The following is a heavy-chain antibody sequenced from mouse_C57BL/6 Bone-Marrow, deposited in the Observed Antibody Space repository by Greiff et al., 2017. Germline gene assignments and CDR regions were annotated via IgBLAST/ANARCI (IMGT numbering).Heavy chain of an antibody. J-gene: IGHJ1*03. V-gene: IGHV5-16*01. CDR2: INYDGSST. CDR3: ARENYGSSYGGWYFDV. D-gene: IGHD1-1*01. Sequence: EVKLVESEGGLVQPGSSMKLSCTASGFTFSDYYMAWVRQVPEKGLEWVANINYDGSSTYYLDSLKSRFIISRDNAKNILYLQMSSLKSEDTATYYCARENYGSSYGGWYFDVWGTGTTVTVSS. CDR1: GFTFSDYY.